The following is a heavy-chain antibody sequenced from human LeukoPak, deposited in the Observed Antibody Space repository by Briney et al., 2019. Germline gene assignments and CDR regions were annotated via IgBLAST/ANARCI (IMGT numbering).Heavy chain of an antibody. J-gene: IGHJ4*02. CDR1: GFTFSSYS. CDR2: ISSSSSYI. V-gene: IGHV3-21*01. Sequence: GGSLRLSCAASGFTFSSYSMNWVRQAPGKGLEWVSSISSSSSYIYYADSVKGRFTISRDNAKNSLYLQMNSLRAEDTAVYYCARDIMYYYDSSGFDYWGQGTLVTVSS. D-gene: IGHD3-22*01. CDR3: ARDIMYYYDSSGFDY.